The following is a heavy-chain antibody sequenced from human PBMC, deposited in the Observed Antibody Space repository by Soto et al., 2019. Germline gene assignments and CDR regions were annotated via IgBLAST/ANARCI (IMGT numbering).Heavy chain of an antibody. CDR1: GFTFSSYA. V-gene: IGHV3-48*03. J-gene: IGHJ6*02. Sequence: PGGSLRLSCAASGFTFSSYAMSWVRQAPGKGLEWVSYISSSGSTIYYADSVKGRFTISRDNAKNSLYLQMNSLRAEDTAVYYCARGRCSSTSCYTYYYYGMDVWGQGTTVTVSS. CDR2: ISSSGSTI. D-gene: IGHD2-2*02. CDR3: ARGRCSSTSCYTYYYYGMDV.